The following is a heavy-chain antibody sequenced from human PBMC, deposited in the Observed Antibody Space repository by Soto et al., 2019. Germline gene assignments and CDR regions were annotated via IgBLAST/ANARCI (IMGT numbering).Heavy chain of an antibody. J-gene: IGHJ5*02. CDR1: GGTFSSYA. D-gene: IGHD3-10*01. V-gene: IGHV1-69*12. Sequence: QVQLVQSGAEVKKPGSSVKVSCKASGGTFSSYAISWVRQAPGQGLEWMGGIIPIFGTANYAQKFQGRVMITADESTSAAYMDLSSLRSEDTAVYYWARDGSPILWFGETLPLKYNWFDPWGQGTLVTVSS. CDR2: IIPIFGTA. CDR3: ARDGSPILWFGETLPLKYNWFDP.